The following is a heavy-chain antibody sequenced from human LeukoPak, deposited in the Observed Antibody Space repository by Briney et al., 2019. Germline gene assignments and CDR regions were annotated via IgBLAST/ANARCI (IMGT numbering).Heavy chain of an antibody. Sequence: ASVKVSCKVSGYTFTDYYMHWVQQAPGKGLEWMGLVDPEDGETIYAEKFQGRVTITADTSTDTAYMELNSLRSEDTAVYYCATMGYDSSGYHFDYWGQGTLVTVSS. CDR3: ATMGYDSSGYHFDY. D-gene: IGHD3-22*01. CDR1: GYTFTDYY. V-gene: IGHV1-69-2*01. J-gene: IGHJ4*02. CDR2: VDPEDGET.